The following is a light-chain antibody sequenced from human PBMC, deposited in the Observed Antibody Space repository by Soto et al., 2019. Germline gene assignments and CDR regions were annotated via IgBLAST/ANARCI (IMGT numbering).Light chain of an antibody. CDR1: QSVSSY. Sequence: EIVLTQSPATLSLSPGERATLSCRASQSVSSYLTWYQQKPGQAPRLLIYDTSNRATGIPARFSGSGSGTDFTLTINNREPDDCAVYCWQQRSNWPITFGQGTRLEIK. J-gene: IGKJ5*01. V-gene: IGKV3-11*01. CDR2: DTS. CDR3: QQRSNWPIT.